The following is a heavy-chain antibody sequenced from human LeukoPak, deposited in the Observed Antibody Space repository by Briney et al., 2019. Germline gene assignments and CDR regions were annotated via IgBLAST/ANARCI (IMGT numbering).Heavy chain of an antibody. Sequence: GGSLRLSCAASEFTFSSYAMSWVRQAPGKGLEWVSSISDSGTGTYYAVSVRGRFTISRDNSKNTLYLQMDSLRAEDTAVYYCAKSDHGTGYYRYWGQGTLVTVSS. CDR2: ISDSGTGT. CDR1: EFTFSSYA. CDR3: AKSDHGTGYYRY. D-gene: IGHD3-22*01. V-gene: IGHV3-23*01. J-gene: IGHJ4*02.